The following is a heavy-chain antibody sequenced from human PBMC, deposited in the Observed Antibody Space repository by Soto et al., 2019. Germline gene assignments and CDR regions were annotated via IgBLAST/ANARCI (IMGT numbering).Heavy chain of an antibody. CDR3: ARVRARFSRIAVAGDFDY. CDR1: GFSLSTSGVG. Sequence: QITLKESGPTLVKPTQTLTLTCTFSGFSLSTSGVGVGWIRQPPGKALEWLALIYWDDDKRYSPSLKSRLTITKDTSKNQVVLTMTNMDPVDTATYYCARVRARFSRIAVAGDFDYWGQGTLVTVSS. CDR2: IYWDDDK. J-gene: IGHJ4*02. V-gene: IGHV2-5*02. D-gene: IGHD6-19*01.